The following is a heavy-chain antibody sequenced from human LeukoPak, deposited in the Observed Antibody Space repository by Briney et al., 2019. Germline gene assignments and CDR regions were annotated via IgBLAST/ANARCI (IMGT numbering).Heavy chain of an antibody. CDR3: ATNTMFRGIHAFDI. V-gene: IGHV5-10-1*01. J-gene: IGHJ3*02. CDR2: IDPSDSYT. CDR1: GYTFTSYW. D-gene: IGHD3-10*01. Sequence: GESLKISCKGSGYTFTSYWISWVRQMPGKGLEWMGKIDPSDSYTSYSPSFQGHVTISADKSISAAFLQWSSLKASDTAMYYCATNTMFRGIHAFDIWGQGTMVTVSS.